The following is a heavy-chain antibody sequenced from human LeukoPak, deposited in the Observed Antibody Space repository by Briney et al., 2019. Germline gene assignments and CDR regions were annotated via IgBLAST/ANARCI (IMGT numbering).Heavy chain of an antibody. V-gene: IGHV4-39*01. CDR1: GGSISSSSYY. Sequence: PSETLSLTCTVSGGSISSSSYYWGWIRQPPGKGLEWIGSIYSSGSTYYNPSLKSRVTISVDTSKNQVSLKLSSVTAADTAVYYCAWGDSGGYSDYWGPGTLVTVSS. CDR3: AWGDSGGYSDY. J-gene: IGHJ4*02. D-gene: IGHD3-22*01. CDR2: IYSSGST.